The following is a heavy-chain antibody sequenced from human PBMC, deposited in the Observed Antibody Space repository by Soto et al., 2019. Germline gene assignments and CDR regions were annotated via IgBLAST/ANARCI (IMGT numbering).Heavy chain of an antibody. CDR3: ARPFLTMVRGVLDY. D-gene: IGHD3-10*01. J-gene: IGHJ4*02. Sequence: VGSLRLSCAASGFTFSSYAMHWVRQAPGKGLEWVAVISYDGSNKYYADSVKGRFTISRDNSKNTLYLQMNSLRAEDTAVYYCARPFLTMVRGVLDYWGQGTLVTVSS. V-gene: IGHV3-30-3*01. CDR1: GFTFSSYA. CDR2: ISYDGSNK.